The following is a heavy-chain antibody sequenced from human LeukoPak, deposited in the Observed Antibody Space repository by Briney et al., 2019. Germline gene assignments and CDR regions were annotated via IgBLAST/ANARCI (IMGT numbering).Heavy chain of an antibody. CDR3: ARVVRYFDY. CDR2: MNSDGSTT. V-gene: IGHV3-74*01. CDR1: GFTFSTYW. D-gene: IGHD4-17*01. J-gene: IGHJ4*02. Sequence: GGSLRLSCAAFGFTFSTYWMHWVRQAPGKGLVWVSRMNSDGSTTSYADSVKGRFTISRDNAKNTLYLQMNSLSAEDTALYYCARVVRYFDYWGQGTLVTVSS.